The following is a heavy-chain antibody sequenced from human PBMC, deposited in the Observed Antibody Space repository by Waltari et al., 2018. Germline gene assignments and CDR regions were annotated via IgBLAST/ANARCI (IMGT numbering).Heavy chain of an antibody. CDR1: GFTFSSYE. CDR3: ALPEAAAVQPGDYYYGMDV. Sequence: EVQLVESGGGLVQPGGSLRLSCAASGFTFSSYEMNWVRQAPGKGLEWVSYISSSGSTIYYADSVKGRFTISRDNAKNSLYLQMNSLRAEDTAVYYCALPEAAAVQPGDYYYGMDVWGQGTTVTVSS. CDR2: ISSSGSTI. D-gene: IGHD6-25*01. J-gene: IGHJ6*02. V-gene: IGHV3-48*03.